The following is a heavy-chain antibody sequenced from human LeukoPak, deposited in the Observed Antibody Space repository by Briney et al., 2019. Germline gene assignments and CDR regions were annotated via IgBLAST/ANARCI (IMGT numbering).Heavy chain of an antibody. CDR2: IYYTGST. CDR1: GGSISRYY. V-gene: IGHV4-59*08. D-gene: IGHD1-1*01. Sequence: SETLSLTCTVSGGSISRYYWSWIRLPARKRLEWIGFIYYTGSTNYNPSFKRRVTMSVDTSKNQFSLKLSSVTAADTAVYYCAGHPPGNDYAFDIWGQGTMVTVSS. J-gene: IGHJ3*02. CDR3: AGHPPGNDYAFDI.